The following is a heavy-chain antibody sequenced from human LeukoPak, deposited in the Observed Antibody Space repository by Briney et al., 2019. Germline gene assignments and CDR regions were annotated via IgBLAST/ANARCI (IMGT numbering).Heavy chain of an antibody. Sequence: PGGSLRLSCAASGFTFSSYAMSWVRQAPEKGLEWVSAISGSGGSTYYADSVKGRFTISRDNSKNTLYLQMNSLRAEDTAVYYCAKASSGWYLGYYYGMDVWGQGTTVTVSS. CDR1: GFTFSSYA. D-gene: IGHD6-19*01. J-gene: IGHJ6*02. V-gene: IGHV3-23*01. CDR2: ISGSGGST. CDR3: AKASSGWYLGYYYGMDV.